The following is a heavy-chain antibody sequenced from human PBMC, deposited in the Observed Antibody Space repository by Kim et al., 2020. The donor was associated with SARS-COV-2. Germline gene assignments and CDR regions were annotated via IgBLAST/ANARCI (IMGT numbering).Heavy chain of an antibody. CDR2: INPNSGGA. V-gene: IGHV1-2*02. Sequence: ASVKVSCKASGYTFTGYYIHWVRQAPGQGLEWMGRINPNSGGAKSAQKFQGRVTMTRDTSISTVYMDLNRLKFDDTAVYYCARDQFAQWEQQHFFDFWGQGTLVTVSS. D-gene: IGHD1-26*01. CDR1: GYTFTGYY. J-gene: IGHJ4*02. CDR3: ARDQFAQWEQQHFFDF.